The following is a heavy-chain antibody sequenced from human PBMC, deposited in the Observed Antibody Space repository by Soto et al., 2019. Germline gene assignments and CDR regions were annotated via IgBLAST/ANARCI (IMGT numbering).Heavy chain of an antibody. CDR1: GYSFTNYW. J-gene: IGHJ4*02. CDR2: VFHGEPDA. Sequence: GESLKISCKGSGYSFTNYWIGWVRQMPGKGLEWMGIVFHGEPDARYSPSFQGQVTISADKSVNTAYLQWSSLKASDTAMYYCARAGTTLTFDYWGPGTLVIVSS. D-gene: IGHD1-1*01. V-gene: IGHV5-51*01. CDR3: ARAGTTLTFDY.